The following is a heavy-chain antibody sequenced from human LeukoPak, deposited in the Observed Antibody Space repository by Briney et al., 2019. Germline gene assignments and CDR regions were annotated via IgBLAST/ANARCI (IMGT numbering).Heavy chain of an antibody. V-gene: IGHV1-24*01. Sequence: ASVKVSCKVSGYTLTELSMHWVRQAPGKGLEWMGGFDPEDGETIYAQKFQGRVTMTEDTSTDTAYMELSSLRSEDTAVYYCATTDYGSGSYYNVDPRYYFDYWGQGTLVTVSS. J-gene: IGHJ4*02. CDR3: ATTDYGSGSYYNVDPRYYFDY. CDR2: FDPEDGET. CDR1: GYTLTELS. D-gene: IGHD3-10*01.